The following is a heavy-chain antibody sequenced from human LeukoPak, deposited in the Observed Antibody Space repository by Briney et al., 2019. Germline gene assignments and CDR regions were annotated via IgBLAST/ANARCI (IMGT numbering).Heavy chain of an antibody. Sequence: PGGSLRLSCAASGFDFSIYGMNWVRQAPGKGLEWVSSINSRGNYIYYSDSLKGRFTISRDNAKNSLYLQMNSLRAEDTAVYYCARVPYYYDSSGYYPGPFDYWGQGTLVTVSS. V-gene: IGHV3-21*01. J-gene: IGHJ4*02. CDR2: INSRGNYI. CDR1: GFDFSIYG. D-gene: IGHD3-22*01. CDR3: ARVPYYYDSSGYYPGPFDY.